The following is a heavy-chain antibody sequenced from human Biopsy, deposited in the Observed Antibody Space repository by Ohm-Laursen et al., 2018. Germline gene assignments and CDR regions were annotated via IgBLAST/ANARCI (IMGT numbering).Heavy chain of an antibody. D-gene: IGHD4-23*01. Sequence: SLRLSCTASGFTFSIYAMSWVRQAPGKGPEWVSAITGSGGSTFYADSVKGRFTISRDNSKNTLHLQMNSLRAEDTAVYYCAEWAGHDYGRNPANDPFDMWGQGTVVTVSS. CDR2: ITGSGGST. V-gene: IGHV3-23*01. CDR1: GFTFSIYA. CDR3: AEWAGHDYGRNPANDPFDM. J-gene: IGHJ3*02.